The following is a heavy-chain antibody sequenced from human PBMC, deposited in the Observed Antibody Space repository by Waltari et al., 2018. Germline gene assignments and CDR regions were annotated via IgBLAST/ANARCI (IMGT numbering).Heavy chain of an antibody. J-gene: IGHJ4*02. Sequence: QVQLQQWGAGRLKPWETLSLTCAVYGGSFSGYYWSWIRKPPGGGLEWIGEINHGGSTNYTPSLKSRFTISVDTSKNQFSLKLSSVTAADTAVYYCARCWGYYDFWSGYSRIDYWGQGTLVTVSS. CDR2: INHGGST. D-gene: IGHD3-3*01. V-gene: IGHV4-34*01. CDR1: GGSFSGYY. CDR3: ARCWGYYDFWSGYSRIDY.